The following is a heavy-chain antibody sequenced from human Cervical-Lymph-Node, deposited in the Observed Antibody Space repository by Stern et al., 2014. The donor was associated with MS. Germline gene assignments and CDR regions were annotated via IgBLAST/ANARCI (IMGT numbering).Heavy chain of an antibody. V-gene: IGHV3-21*01. J-gene: IGHJ4*02. D-gene: IGHD4-17*01. CDR3: ARARVGDYARSPHLDS. CDR2: ISNNSTHT. Sequence: ESGGGLVKPGESLRLSCDASGFTFSHYSINWVRQAPGKALEWISSISNNSTHTYYADSVEGRFTISRDSAKDSVSLHMVSLRAEDTAVYYCARARVGDYARSPHLDSWGQGTLVTVSS. CDR1: GFTFSHYS.